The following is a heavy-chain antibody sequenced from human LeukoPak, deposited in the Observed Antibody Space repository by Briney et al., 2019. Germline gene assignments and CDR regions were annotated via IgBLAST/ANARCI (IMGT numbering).Heavy chain of an antibody. D-gene: IGHD5-24*01. CDR3: ASTYGYIEYYFDY. CDR2: ISHDGSNK. V-gene: IGHV3-30*01. CDR1: GFTFSSYA. Sequence: GGSLRLSCAASGFTFSSYAMHWVRQAPGKGLEWVAVISHDGSNKYYADSVKGRFTISRDNSKNTLYLQMNSPRAEDTAVYYCASTYGYIEYYFDYWGQGTLVTVSS. J-gene: IGHJ4*02.